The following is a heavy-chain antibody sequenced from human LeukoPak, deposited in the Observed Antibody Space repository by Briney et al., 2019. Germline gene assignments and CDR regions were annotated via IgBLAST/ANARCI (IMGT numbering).Heavy chain of an antibody. J-gene: IGHJ5*02. CDR3: ARADRLHGGPYLIGP. V-gene: IGHV1-2*02. D-gene: IGHD2-21*01. Sequence: APVKVSCKTSGYSFTDYYMHWVRQAPGQGLELMGWINPNSGGTSSAQKFQGRVTMTRDTSITTVYMEVSWLTSDDTAIYYCARADRLHGGPYLIGPWGQGTLVTVSS. CDR1: GYSFTDYY. CDR2: INPNSGGT.